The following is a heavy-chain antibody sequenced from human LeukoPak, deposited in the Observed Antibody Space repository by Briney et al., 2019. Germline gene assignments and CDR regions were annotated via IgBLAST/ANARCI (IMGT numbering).Heavy chain of an antibody. CDR2: INSDGRST. CDR1: GFTFSNYW. V-gene: IGHV3-74*01. D-gene: IGHD6-19*01. CDR3: ARDLSSSGWSFDY. J-gene: IGHJ4*02. Sequence: PGGSLRLSCAASGFTFSNYWMHWVRQAAGKGLVSFSRINSDGRSTNYADSVRGRFTISRDNAKNTLFLQMNSLRAEDAAVYYCARDLSSSGWSFDYWGQGTLVTVSS.